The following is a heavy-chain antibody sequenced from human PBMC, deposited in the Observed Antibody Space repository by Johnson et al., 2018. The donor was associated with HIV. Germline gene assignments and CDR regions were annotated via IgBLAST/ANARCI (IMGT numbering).Heavy chain of an antibody. CDR1: GFTFSSYD. CDR3: AREAQTHAFDI. CDR2: IGTAGDT. D-gene: IGHD4-23*01. V-gene: IGHV3-13*01. J-gene: IGHJ3*02. Sequence: MLLVESGGGLVKPGGSLRLSCAASGFTFSSYDMHWVRQATGKGLEWVSAIGTAGDTYYPGSVKGRFTISRENAKNSLYLQMNSLRAVDTAVYYCAREAQTHAFDIWGQGTMVTVSS.